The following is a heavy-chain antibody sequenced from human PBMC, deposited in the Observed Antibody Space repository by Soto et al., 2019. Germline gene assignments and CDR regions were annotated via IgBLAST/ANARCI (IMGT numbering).Heavy chain of an antibody. D-gene: IGHD6-13*01. V-gene: IGHV4-30-2*01. CDR3: ARVDSSIYFDY. CDR1: GGSTSSGGYS. Sequence: PSETLSLTCAVSGGSTSSGGYSWSWIRQPPGKGLEWIGYIYHSGSTYYNPSLKSRVTMSVDTSKNQFSLKLSSVTAADTAVYYCARVDSSIYFDYWGQGTLVTVSS. CDR2: IYHSGST. J-gene: IGHJ4*02.